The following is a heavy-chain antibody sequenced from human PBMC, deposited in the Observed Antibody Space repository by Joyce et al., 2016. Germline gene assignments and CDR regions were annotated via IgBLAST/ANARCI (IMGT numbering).Heavy chain of an antibody. Sequence: EVQLVESGGGLVQPGGSLRLSCAASVFTFNTYSMNWVRQAPGKGLDWVSYISRSSNTIYYVDSVKGRFTISRDNAKNSLSLQMNSLRAEDTAVYFCARATSYYFYYYMDVWGKGTTVTVSS. CDR1: VFTFNTYS. V-gene: IGHV3-48*01. J-gene: IGHJ6*03. CDR2: ISRSSNTI. CDR3: ARATSYYFYYYMDV.